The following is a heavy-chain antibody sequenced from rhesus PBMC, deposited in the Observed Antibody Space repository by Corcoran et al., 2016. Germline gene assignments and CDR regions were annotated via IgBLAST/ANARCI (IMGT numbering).Heavy chain of an antibody. D-gene: IGHD3-9*01. Sequence: QVQLQESGPGLVKPSETLSLTCAVSGYSLSSGYYWNWICHTPGKGLGWIGGIYGSDVSHYLRQTPKSRVTLSVETSKNQYSLKVSSVTAADTDVYYCARNNHYHTYFDYWGQGVLVTVSS. V-gene: IGHV4S14*01. CDR2: IYGSDVSH. J-gene: IGHJ4*01. CDR1: GYSLSSGYY. CDR3: ARNNHYHTYFDY.